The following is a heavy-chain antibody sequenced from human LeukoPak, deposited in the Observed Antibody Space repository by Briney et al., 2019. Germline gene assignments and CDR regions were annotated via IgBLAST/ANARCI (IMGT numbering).Heavy chain of an antibody. CDR3: ARAGDGYSDAFDI. J-gene: IGHJ3*02. CDR1: GFTFSNFG. CDR2: IRYDGSNK. Sequence: PGGSLRLSCAASGFTFSNFGMHWVRQAPGKGLEWVAFIRYDGSNKYYADSVKGRFTISRDNSKNTLYLQMNSLRAEDTAVYYCARAGDGYSDAFDIWGQGTMVTVSS. D-gene: IGHD5-24*01. V-gene: IGHV3-30*02.